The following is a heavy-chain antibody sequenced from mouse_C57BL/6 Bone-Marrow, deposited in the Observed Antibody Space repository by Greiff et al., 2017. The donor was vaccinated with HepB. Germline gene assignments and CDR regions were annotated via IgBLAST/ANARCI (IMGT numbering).Heavy chain of an antibody. J-gene: IGHJ2*01. CDR3: TRVDSNYPYYFDY. CDR2: IDPETGGT. Sequence: VQLQQSGAELVRPGASVTLSCKASGYTFTDYEMHWVKQTPVHGLEWIGAIDPETGGTAYNQKFQGKAILTADKSSSTAYMELRSLTSEDSAVYYCTRVDSNYPYYFDYWGQGTTLTVSS. D-gene: IGHD2-5*01. CDR1: GYTFTDYE. V-gene: IGHV1-15*01.